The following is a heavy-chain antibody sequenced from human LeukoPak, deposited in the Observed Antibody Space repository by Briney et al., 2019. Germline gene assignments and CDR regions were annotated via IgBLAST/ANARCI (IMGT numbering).Heavy chain of an antibody. D-gene: IGHD6-6*01. CDR3: ARGHPGGYSSSSYWFDP. CDR2: MNPTSGNT. CDR1: GYTFTSYD. J-gene: IGHJ5*02. Sequence: VSVKVSCKASGYTFTSYDINWVRQATGQGLEWMGWMNPTSGNTGYAQKFQGRVTMTKNTSINTAYMELSSLRSEDTAVYYCARGHPGGYSSSSYWFDPWGQGTLVTVSS. V-gene: IGHV1-8*01.